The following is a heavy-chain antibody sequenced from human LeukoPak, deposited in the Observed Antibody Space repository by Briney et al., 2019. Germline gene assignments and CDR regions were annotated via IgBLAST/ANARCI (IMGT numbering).Heavy chain of an antibody. CDR1: GFTFSSYA. V-gene: IGHV3-21*01. D-gene: IGHD3-10*01. Sequence: GGSLRLSCAASGFTFSSYAMSWVRQAPGKGLEWVSAISSSSSYIYYADSVKGRFTISRDNAKNSLYLQMNSLRAEDTAVYYCARDHGSGGPSGMDVWGQGTTVTVSS. J-gene: IGHJ6*02. CDR3: ARDHGSGGPSGMDV. CDR2: ISSSSSYI.